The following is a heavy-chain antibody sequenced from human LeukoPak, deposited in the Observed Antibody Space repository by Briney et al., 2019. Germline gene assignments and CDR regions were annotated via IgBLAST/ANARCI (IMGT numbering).Heavy chain of an antibody. V-gene: IGHV1-2*02. D-gene: IGHD6-13*01. CDR2: INPNSGAT. CDR1: GYTFTDYF. CDR3: ARELSAVGRWGAFDM. J-gene: IGHJ3*02. Sequence: GASVKVSCKASGYTFTDYFIHWIRQAPGQGLEWMGWINPNSGATSYAQKFQGRVTMTRDTSINTGNMELTGLGFDDTAVYYCARELSAVGRWGAFDMWGQGTMVTVSS.